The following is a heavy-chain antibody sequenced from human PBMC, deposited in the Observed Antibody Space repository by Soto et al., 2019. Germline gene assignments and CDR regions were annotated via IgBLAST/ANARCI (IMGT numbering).Heavy chain of an antibody. CDR2: INPSGGST. CDR3: ARDQVAGTYYFDY. D-gene: IGHD2-15*01. V-gene: IGHV1-46*01. Sequence: GASVKVSCKXSGYTFTSHYMHWVRQAPGQGLEWMGIINPSGGSTTYAQKFQGRVTMTRDTSTSTVYMELSSLRSEDTAVYYCARDQVAGTYYFDYWGQGTLVTVS. CDR1: GYTFTSHY. J-gene: IGHJ4*02.